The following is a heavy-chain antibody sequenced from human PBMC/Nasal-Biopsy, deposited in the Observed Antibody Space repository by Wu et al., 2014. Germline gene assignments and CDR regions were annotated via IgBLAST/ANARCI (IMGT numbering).Heavy chain of an antibody. V-gene: IGHV3-23*01. CDR1: GFTFSVYG. J-gene: IGHJ3*02. Sequence: LRLSCAASGFTFSVYGMSWVRQAPGKGLQWVSSINGNGDSTNYADSVKGRFTISRDNSNNTLYLQVSSLRAEDTAVYYCAKDRRDFWRGYLSPPDVFDIWGQGTMVTVSS. CDR2: INGNGDST. CDR3: AKDRRDFWRGYLSPPDVFDI. D-gene: IGHD3-3*01.